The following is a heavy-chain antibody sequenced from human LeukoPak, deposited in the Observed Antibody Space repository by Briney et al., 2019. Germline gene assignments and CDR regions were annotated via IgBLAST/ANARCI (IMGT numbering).Heavy chain of an antibody. CDR3: ARDKNGSGMFHWFDP. CDR2: ISAYNGNT. J-gene: IGHJ5*02. Sequence: ASVKVSCKASGYTFTSYGISWVRQAPGQGLEWMGWISAYNGNTNYAQKFQGRVTITADESTSTAYMELSSLRSEDTAVYYCARDKNGSGMFHWFDPWGQGTLVTVSS. V-gene: IGHV1-18*01. D-gene: IGHD3-10*01. CDR1: GYTFTSYG.